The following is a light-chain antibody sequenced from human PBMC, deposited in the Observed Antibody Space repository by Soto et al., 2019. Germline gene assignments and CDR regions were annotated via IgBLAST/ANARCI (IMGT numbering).Light chain of an antibody. CDR1: QSVSSSY. V-gene: IGKV3-20*01. CDR3: QHYGSSWT. J-gene: IGKJ1*01. CDR2: GAS. Sequence: EIVLTQSPGTLSLSPGEGATLSCRASQSVSSSYLAWYQQKPGQAPRLLIYGASSRATGIPDRFSGSGSGTVFTLTISRLEPEDFAVYYCQHYGSSWTFGQGTKVEIK.